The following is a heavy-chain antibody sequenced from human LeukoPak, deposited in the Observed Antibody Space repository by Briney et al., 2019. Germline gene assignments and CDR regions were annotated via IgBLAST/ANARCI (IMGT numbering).Heavy chain of an antibody. CDR3: ARVGGTNYYYYGMDV. V-gene: IGHV4-31*03. CDR2: VYYSGST. CDR1: GGSISSGGYY. J-gene: IGHJ6*02. Sequence: SETLSLTCTVSGGSISSGGYYWSWIRQHPGKGLEWIGYVYYSGSTYYNPSLKSRVTISVDTSKNQFSQKLSSVTAADTAVYYCARVGGTNYYYYGMDVWGQGTTVTVSS. D-gene: IGHD1-26*01.